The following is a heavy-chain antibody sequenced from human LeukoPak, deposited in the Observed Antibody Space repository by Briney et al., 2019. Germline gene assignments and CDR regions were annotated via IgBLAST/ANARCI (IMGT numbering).Heavy chain of an antibody. CDR3: AKSLLTTASGTGRAFDI. D-gene: IGHD1-26*01. CDR1: RFSFSTYP. CDR2: ISASGDVT. J-gene: IGHJ3*02. V-gene: IGHV3-23*01. Sequence: PGGSLRLSCEASRFSFSTYPMGWVRRAPGEGLEWVSGISASGDVTFHADPLKGRFTISRDNSKNTLYLQMDSLRAEDTAKYYCAKSLLTTASGTGRAFDIWGQGTMVTVSA.